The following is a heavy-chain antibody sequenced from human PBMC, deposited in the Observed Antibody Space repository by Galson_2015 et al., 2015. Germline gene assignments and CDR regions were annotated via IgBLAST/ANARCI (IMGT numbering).Heavy chain of an antibody. CDR2: ITPRGGST. CDR3: ARDRVAGTVGFYYYYYGMDV. CDR1: GYTFTSYY. J-gene: IGHJ6*02. Sequence: SVKVSCKASGYTFTSYYMHWVRQAPGQGLEWMGIITPRGGSTSYAQTFQGRVTMTRDTSTSTVYMELSSLRSADTAVYYCARDRVAGTVGFYYYYYGMDVWGQGPTVTVSS. D-gene: IGHD6-19*01. V-gene: IGHV1-46*01.